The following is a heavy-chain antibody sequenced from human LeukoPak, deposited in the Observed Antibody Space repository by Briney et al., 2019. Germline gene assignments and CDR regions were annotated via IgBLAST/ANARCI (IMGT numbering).Heavy chain of an antibody. D-gene: IGHD3-10*02. J-gene: IGHJ4*02. Sequence: RGGSLRLSYAASGFTFSSYAMHWVRQAPGKGLEWVAVISYDGSNKYYADSVKGRFTISRDNSKNTLYLQMNSLRAEGTAVYYCARTNPMSPYYFDYWGQGTLVTVSS. CDR2: ISYDGSNK. CDR3: ARTNPMSPYYFDY. CDR1: GFTFSSYA. V-gene: IGHV3-30*04.